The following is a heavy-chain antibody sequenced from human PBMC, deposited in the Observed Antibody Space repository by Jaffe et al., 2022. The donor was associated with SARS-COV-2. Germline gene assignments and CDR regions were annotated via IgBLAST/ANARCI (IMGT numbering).Heavy chain of an antibody. D-gene: IGHD6-13*01. Sequence: EVQLVESGGGLVQPGGSLRLSCAASGFTFSSYWMSWVRQAPGKGLEWVANIKQDGSEKYYVDSVKGRFTISRDNAKNSLYLQMNSLRAEDTAVYYCARDLYSSSWYETDYWGQGTLVTVSS. CDR3: ARDLYSSSWYETDY. J-gene: IGHJ4*02. CDR1: GFTFSSYW. CDR2: IKQDGSEK. V-gene: IGHV3-7*01.